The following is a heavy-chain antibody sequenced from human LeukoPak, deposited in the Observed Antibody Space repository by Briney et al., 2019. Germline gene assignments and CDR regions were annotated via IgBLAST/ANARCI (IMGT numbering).Heavy chain of an antibody. CDR3: AKESGYYDSSGDAFDI. J-gene: IGHJ3*02. V-gene: IGHV3-23*01. CDR1: GFTFSSYA. CDR2: ISGSGGST. Sequence: GGSLRLSCAASGFTFSSYAMSWVRQAPGKGLEWVSAISGSGGSTYYADSVKGRFTISRDNSKNTLYLQMNSLRAEDTAVYYCAKESGYYDSSGDAFDIWGQGTMVTASS. D-gene: IGHD3-22*01.